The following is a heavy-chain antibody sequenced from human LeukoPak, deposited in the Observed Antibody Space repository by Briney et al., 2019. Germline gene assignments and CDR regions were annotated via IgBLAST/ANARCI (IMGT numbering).Heavy chain of an antibody. CDR2: IIPIFGTA. CDR1: GGTFSSYA. Sequence: GASVKVSCKASGGTFSSYAISWVRQAPGQGLEWMGGIIPIFGTANYAQKFQGRVTITADESTSTAYMELSSLRAEDTAVYYCAKYGDIAVAGILFDYWGQGTLVTVSS. J-gene: IGHJ4*02. D-gene: IGHD6-19*01. CDR3: AKYGDIAVAGILFDY. V-gene: IGHV1-69*13.